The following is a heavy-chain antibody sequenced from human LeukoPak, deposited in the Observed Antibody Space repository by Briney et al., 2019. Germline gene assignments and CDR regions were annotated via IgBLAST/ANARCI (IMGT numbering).Heavy chain of an antibody. Sequence: SETLSLTCTVSGASISNYYWNWIRQPPGKGPEWIGYIYYTGSANYNPSLKSRVTISGDTSKNQFSLNLTSVTAADTAVYYCARSRAYDYHFDNWGQGTLVTVSS. V-gene: IGHV4-59*01. CDR1: GASISNYY. D-gene: IGHD5-12*01. CDR3: ARSRAYDYHFDN. CDR2: IYYTGSA. J-gene: IGHJ4*02.